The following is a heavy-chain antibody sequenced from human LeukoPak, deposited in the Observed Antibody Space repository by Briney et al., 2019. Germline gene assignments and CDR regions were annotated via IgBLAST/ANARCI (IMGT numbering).Heavy chain of an antibody. CDR1: GYTFTSYD. V-gene: IGHV1-8*01. J-gene: IGHJ4*02. CDR2: VNPNSGNT. CDR3: ARGAPGSYCSGGSCPYFDY. D-gene: IGHD2-15*01. Sequence: ASVKVSCKASGYTFTSYDINWVRRATGQGLEWMGWVNPNSGNTGYAQKFQGRVTMTRNTSISTVYMELSSLRSEDTAVYYCARGAPGSYCSGGSCPYFDYWGQGTLVSASS.